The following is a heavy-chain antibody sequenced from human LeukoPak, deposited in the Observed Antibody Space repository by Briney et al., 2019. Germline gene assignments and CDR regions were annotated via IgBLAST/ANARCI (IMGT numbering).Heavy chain of an antibody. J-gene: IGHJ4*02. V-gene: IGHV3-7*01. D-gene: IGHD5-24*01. Sequence: GGSLRLSCAASGFTFSSYWMSWVRQTPQKGLESVASRKVDGSEKFYVDSVKGRFTISRDNAQSSLSLQMNSLRVEDTAIYYCVIWRWLQSEFDYWGQRTRVTV. CDR3: VIWRWLQSEFDY. CDR2: RKVDGSEK. CDR1: GFTFSSYW.